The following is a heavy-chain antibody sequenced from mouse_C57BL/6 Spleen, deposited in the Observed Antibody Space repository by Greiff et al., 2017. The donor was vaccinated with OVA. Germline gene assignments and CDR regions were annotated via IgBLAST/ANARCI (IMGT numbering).Heavy chain of an antibody. Sequence: QVQLKQPGAELVMPGASVKLSCKASGYTFTSYWMHWVKQRPGQGLEWIGEIDPSDSYTNYNQKFKGKSTLTVDKSSSTAYMQLSSLTSEDSAVYYCARSLDSSGYRGFDYWGQGTTLTVSS. CDR1: GYTFTSYW. J-gene: IGHJ2*01. CDR2: IDPSDSYT. CDR3: ARSLDSSGYRGFDY. D-gene: IGHD3-2*02. V-gene: IGHV1-69*01.